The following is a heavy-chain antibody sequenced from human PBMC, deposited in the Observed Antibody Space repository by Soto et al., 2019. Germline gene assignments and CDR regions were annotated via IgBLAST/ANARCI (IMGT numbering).Heavy chain of an antibody. J-gene: IGHJ4*02. CDR1: CGSIRSGSYY. CDR3: ASSFNVNYYDSSGFDY. V-gene: IGHV4-31*03. CDR2: IYYSGST. Sequence: SQTLSLSYTFACGSIRSGSYYWRWIRQHPWKGLEWIGYIYYSGSTYYNPSLKSRVTISVDTSKNQCSLKLSSVTAADTAVYYCASSFNVNYYDSSGFDYWGQGTLVTVSS. D-gene: IGHD3-22*01.